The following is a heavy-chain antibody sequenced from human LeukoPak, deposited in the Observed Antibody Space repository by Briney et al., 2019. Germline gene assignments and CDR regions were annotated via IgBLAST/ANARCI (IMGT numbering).Heavy chain of an antibody. D-gene: IGHD2-21*01. CDR1: GYSFSTYW. Sequence: GESLKISCKVSGYSFSTYWITWVRQMPGGALEWMGRIRPSDFEPNYSPSFQGHVTISADRSINTVYLQWSSLRASDTAIYFCARHYSNDHTLFDFWGQGALVTVST. V-gene: IGHV5-10-1*01. J-gene: IGHJ4*02. CDR3: ARHYSNDHTLFDF. CDR2: IRPSDFEP.